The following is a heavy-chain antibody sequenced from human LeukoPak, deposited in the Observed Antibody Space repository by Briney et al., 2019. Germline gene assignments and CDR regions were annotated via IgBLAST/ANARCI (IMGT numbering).Heavy chain of an antibody. CDR2: ISYDGSNK. CDR3: ARFGGCSSTSCYDAFDI. J-gene: IGHJ3*02. CDR1: GFTFSSYA. Sequence: GGSLRLSCAASGFTFSSYAMHWVRQAPGKGLEWVAVISYDGSNKYYADSVKGRFTISRDNSKNTLYLQMNSLRAEDTAVYYCARFGGCSSTSCYDAFDIWGQGTMVTVSS. D-gene: IGHD2-2*01. V-gene: IGHV3-30*04.